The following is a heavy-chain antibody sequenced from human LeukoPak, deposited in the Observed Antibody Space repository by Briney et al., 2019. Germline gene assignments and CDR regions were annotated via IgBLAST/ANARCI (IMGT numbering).Heavy chain of an antibody. CDR3: IREFRSADL. V-gene: IGHV3-74*01. CDR2: IYVDERTT. D-gene: IGHD2-21*01. J-gene: IGHJ5*02. CDR1: GLTFSNYW. Sequence: GSLTLSCVASGLTFSNYWMLWVRQAPGKELVWVSRIYVDERTTNYAFSVKGRITISRDNAKNKVYLEVNSRSGDVTATYYCIREFRSADLWGQGTRVSVTS.